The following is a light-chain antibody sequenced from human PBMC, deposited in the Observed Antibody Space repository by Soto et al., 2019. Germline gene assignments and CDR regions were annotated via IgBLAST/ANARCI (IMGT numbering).Light chain of an antibody. CDR3: KQRSNSPT. CDR1: QSVSSY. Sequence: ELVCTPSPATLSFSPVSISPLSFRASQSVSSYLAWYQQKPGQAPRILIYDESNRATGTPARFSGSGSGTDFTLTISSLEPEEFAVDYRKQRSNSPTFGHGTKV. J-gene: IGKJ1*01. V-gene: IGKV3-11*01. CDR2: DES.